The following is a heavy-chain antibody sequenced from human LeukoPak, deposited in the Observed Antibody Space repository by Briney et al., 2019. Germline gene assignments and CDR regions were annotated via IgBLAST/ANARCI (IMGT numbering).Heavy chain of an antibody. D-gene: IGHD6-19*01. CDR3: ARDSSGYD. CDR1: GGSISINSYY. V-gene: IGHV4-39*07. Sequence: SETLSLTCTVSGGSISINSYYWAWIRQPPGKGLEWIGSIYYTGTTYYNPSLKNRVTISVDTSNNQFSLRLTSVTAADTAVYYCARDSSGYDWGQGTLVTVSS. J-gene: IGHJ4*02. CDR2: IYYTGTT.